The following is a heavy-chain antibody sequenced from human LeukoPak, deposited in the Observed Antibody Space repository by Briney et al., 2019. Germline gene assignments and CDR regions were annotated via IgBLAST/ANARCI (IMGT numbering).Heavy chain of an antibody. J-gene: IGHJ3*02. D-gene: IGHD1-26*01. CDR2: INSDGSST. CDR1: GFTFSSYW. V-gene: IGHV3-74*01. CDR3: ARGTGYSVFDI. Sequence: GGSLTLSCAASGFTFSSYWMHWVRQAPGKGLVWVSRINSDGSSTSYADSVKGRFTTSRDNAKNTLYLQMNSLRAEDTAVYYCARGTGYSVFDIWGQGTMVTVSS.